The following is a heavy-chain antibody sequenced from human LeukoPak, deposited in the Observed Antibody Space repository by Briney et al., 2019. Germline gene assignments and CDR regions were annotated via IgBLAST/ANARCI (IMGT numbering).Heavy chain of an antibody. V-gene: IGHV1-2*02. CDR3: ARGRPYYDFWSGLDY. D-gene: IGHD3-3*01. Sequence: ASVKVSCKASGYTFTGYYMHWVRQAPGQGLEWMGWINPNSGGTNYAQKFQGRVTMTRDTSISTAYMELSRLRSDDTAVYYCARGRPYYDFWSGLDYWGQGTLVTVSS. CDR2: INPNSGGT. J-gene: IGHJ4*02. CDR1: GYTFTGYY.